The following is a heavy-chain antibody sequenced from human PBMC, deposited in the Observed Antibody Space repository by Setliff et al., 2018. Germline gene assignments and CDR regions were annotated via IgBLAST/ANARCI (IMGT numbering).Heavy chain of an antibody. Sequence: PSETLSLTCTVSGGSINSMSYYWGWIRQPPGKGLEWIGSIYHSGSSYYNPSLRSRVTISVDTSKNQFSLILRSVTAADTAVYYCARERYFDWFFEDWGHGTLVTVSS. J-gene: IGHJ4*01. V-gene: IGHV4-39*07. D-gene: IGHD3-9*01. CDR1: GGSINSMSYY. CDR2: IYHSGSS. CDR3: ARERYFDWFFED.